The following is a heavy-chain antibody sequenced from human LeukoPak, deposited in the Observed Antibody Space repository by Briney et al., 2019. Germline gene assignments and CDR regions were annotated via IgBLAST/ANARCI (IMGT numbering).Heavy chain of an antibody. CDR3: ARDAYDILTGYWHFDY. CDR1: GYTFTGYY. CDR2: INPNSGGT. Sequence: ASVKVCCKASGYTFTGYYMHWVRQAPGQGLEWMGWINPNSGGTNYAQKFQGRVTMTRDTSISTAYMELSRLRSDDTAVYYCARDAYDILTGYWHFDYWGQGTLVTVSS. J-gene: IGHJ4*02. D-gene: IGHD3-9*01. V-gene: IGHV1-2*02.